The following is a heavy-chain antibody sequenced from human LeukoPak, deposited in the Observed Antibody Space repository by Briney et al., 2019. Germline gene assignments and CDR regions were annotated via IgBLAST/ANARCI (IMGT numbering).Heavy chain of an antibody. Sequence: KPSETLSLTCAVSGGPIIITGYYWGWIRQPPGKGLEWIGSIYYSGTTYYNPSLKSRVSISVDTSKNQFSLNLSSVTAADTAVYYCARDQALGYGWPTVLAIDIWGQGTMVTVSS. V-gene: IGHV4-39*07. CDR2: IYYSGTT. CDR3: ARDQALGYGWPTVLAIDI. D-gene: IGHD6-19*01. J-gene: IGHJ3*02. CDR1: GGPIIITGYY.